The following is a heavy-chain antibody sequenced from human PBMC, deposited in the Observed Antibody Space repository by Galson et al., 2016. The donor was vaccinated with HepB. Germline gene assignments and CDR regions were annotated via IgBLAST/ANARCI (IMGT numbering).Heavy chain of an antibody. Sequence: PALVKPTQTLTLTCTFSGFSLTTSGVGVGWIRQPPGKALEWLALIYWDDDKRYSPSLKSRLTITKDTSKNQVVLTMTNMDLVDTATYYCAPSLLEEQLPIWGWYFDLWGRGTLVTVSS. CDR2: IYWDDDK. J-gene: IGHJ2*01. CDR1: GFSLTTSGVG. V-gene: IGHV2-5*02. D-gene: IGHD6-13*01. CDR3: APSLLEEQLPIWGWYFDL.